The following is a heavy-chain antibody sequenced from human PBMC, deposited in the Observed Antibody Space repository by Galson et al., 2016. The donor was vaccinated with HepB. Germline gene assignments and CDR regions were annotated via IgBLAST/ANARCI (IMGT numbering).Heavy chain of an antibody. CDR1: GFTFRSYG. V-gene: IGHV3-23*01. J-gene: IGHJ2*01. CDR3: AKDQTTYDPGWYFDI. CDR2: ISGSGDSA. D-gene: IGHD3-3*01. Sequence: SLRLSCAASGFTFRSYGLHWVRQAPGKGLEWVSGISGSGDSAYYGDSVKGRFSISRDNSKNTLYLQMNSLRADDTAVYFCAKDQTTYDPGWYFDIWGRGTLVTVSS.